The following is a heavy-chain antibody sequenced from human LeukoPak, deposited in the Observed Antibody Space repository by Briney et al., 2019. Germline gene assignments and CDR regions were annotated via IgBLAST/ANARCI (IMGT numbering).Heavy chain of an antibody. D-gene: IGHD3-16*02. J-gene: IGHJ4*02. CDR2: IKQDGSEK. CDR3: ASIQYVWGSYRPPV. CDR1: GFTFSSYW. V-gene: IGHV3-7*01. Sequence: PGGSLRLSCAASGFTFSSYWMSWVRQAPGKGLEWVANIKQDGSEKYYVDSVKSRFTISRDNAKNSLYLQMNSLRAEDTAVYYCASIQYVWGSYRPPVWGQGTLVTVSS.